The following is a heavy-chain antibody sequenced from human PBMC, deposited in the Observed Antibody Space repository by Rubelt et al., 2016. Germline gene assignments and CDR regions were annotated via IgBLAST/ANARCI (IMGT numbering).Heavy chain of an antibody. CDR3: ARSGENSGYWQFDY. V-gene: IGHV1-69*04. D-gene: IGHD5-12*01. Sequence: TFSSYAISWVRQAPGQGLEWMGRIIPILGIANYAQKFQGRVTITADKSTSTAYMELSSLRSDDTAVYYCARSGENSGYWQFDYWGQGTLVTVSS. CDR2: IIPILGIA. J-gene: IGHJ4*02. CDR1: TFSSYA.